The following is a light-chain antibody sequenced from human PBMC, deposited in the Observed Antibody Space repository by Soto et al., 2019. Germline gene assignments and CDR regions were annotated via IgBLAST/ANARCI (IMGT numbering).Light chain of an antibody. V-gene: IGKV1-39*01. J-gene: IGKJ4*01. CDR3: QQSFSTPYT. CDR1: QTISTY. CDR2: GAS. Sequence: DIQMTQSPPSLSASVGDRITITCRARQTISTYVNWYKQEPGKAPKLLIYGASSLQSGVPSRFSGRGSGTDFTLTISSLQPEDFATYYCQQSFSTPYTFGGGTKVGI.